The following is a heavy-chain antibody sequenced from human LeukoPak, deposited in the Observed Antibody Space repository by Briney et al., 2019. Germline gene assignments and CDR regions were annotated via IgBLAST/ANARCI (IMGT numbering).Heavy chain of an antibody. CDR3: AKGSKAVLFTRDHYMDV. CDR2: MSSDGFST. Sequence: PGGSLRLSCAASGFTFSNYAIHWVRQAPGKGLEYVSAMSSDGFSTYYANSVKGRFTISRDNSKNTVYLQMGSLRADDTAMYYCAKGSKAVLFTRDHYMDVWGKGTTVTISS. D-gene: IGHD6-19*01. CDR1: GFTFSNYA. V-gene: IGHV3-64*01. J-gene: IGHJ6*03.